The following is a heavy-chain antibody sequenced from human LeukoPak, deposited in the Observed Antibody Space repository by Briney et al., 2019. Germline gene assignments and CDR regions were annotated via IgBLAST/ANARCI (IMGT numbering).Heavy chain of an antibody. CDR3: ASYYDFWSGYDSDY. V-gene: IGHV4-39*01. D-gene: IGHD3-3*01. CDR2: IYYSGST. J-gene: IGHJ4*02. CDR1: GGSISSSSYY. Sequence: PSETLSLTCTVSGGSISSSSYYWGWIRQPPGKGLEWIGSIYYSGSTYYNPSLKSRVTISVDTSKNQFSLKLSSVTAADTAVYYCASYYDFWSGYDSDYWGQGTLVTVSS.